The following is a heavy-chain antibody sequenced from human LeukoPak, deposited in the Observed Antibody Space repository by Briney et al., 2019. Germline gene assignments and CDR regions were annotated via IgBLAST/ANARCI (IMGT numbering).Heavy chain of an antibody. J-gene: IGHJ4*02. CDR1: GGSISSYY. Sequence: PSETLSLTCTVSGGSISSYYWSWIRQPPGKGLEWIGYIYYSGSTNYSPSLKSRVTISVDTPKNQFSLKLSSVTAADTAVYYCARVRGYYYGSGSYYNNLYFDYWGQGTLVTVSS. CDR3: ARVRGYYYGSGSYYNNLYFDY. V-gene: IGHV4-59*01. D-gene: IGHD3-10*01. CDR2: IYYSGST.